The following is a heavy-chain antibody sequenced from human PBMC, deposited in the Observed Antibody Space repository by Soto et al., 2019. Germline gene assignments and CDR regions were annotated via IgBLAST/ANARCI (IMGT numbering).Heavy chain of an antibody. CDR3: DRDSYSSSWSL. Sequence: GGSLRLSCAASGFTFSSYGMHWVRQAPGKGLEWVAVIWYDGSNKYYADSVKGRFTISRDNSKNTLYLQMNSLRAEDTAVYYCDRDSYSSSWSLWGQGTLVTVYS. CDR1: GFTFSSYG. D-gene: IGHD6-13*01. V-gene: IGHV3-33*01. CDR2: IWYDGSNK. J-gene: IGHJ4*02.